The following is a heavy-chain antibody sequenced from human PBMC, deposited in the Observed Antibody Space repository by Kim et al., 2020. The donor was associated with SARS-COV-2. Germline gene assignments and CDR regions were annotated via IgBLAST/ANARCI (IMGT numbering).Heavy chain of an antibody. J-gene: IGHJ6*01. V-gene: IGHV1-69*13. CDR2: IIPIFGTA. Sequence: SVKVSCKASGGTFTSYAISWVRQAPGQGLEWVGGIIPIFGTANYAQKFQGRVTITADESTSAAYMELSSLRSEDTAVYYCASNYCSGDNCYAELDYSYG. CDR3: ASNYCSGDNCYAELDYSYG. CDR1: GGTFTSYA. D-gene: IGHD2-15*01.